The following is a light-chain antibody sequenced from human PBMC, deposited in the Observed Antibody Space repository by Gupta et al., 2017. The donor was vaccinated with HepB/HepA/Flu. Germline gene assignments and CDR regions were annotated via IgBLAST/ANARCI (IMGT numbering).Light chain of an antibody. CDR2: GAS. Sequence: IVLTQSQGPLSLSPGESVTLSCRASQSVNNYLAWYQQKPGQAPRLLIYGASSRATGIPDMFSGSGSGTDFTLTSSRLEPEYFAVYYCQQDDSSPTFGQGTKVEIK. V-gene: IGKV3-20*01. CDR3: QQDDSSPT. CDR1: QSVNNY. J-gene: IGKJ1*01.